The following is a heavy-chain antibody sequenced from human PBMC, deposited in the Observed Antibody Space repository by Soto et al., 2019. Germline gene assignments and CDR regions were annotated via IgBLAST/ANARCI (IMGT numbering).Heavy chain of an antibody. CDR3: ARDKKEYYYDSSGLY. CDR2: ISSSSSYI. CDR1: GFTVSSKY. J-gene: IGHJ4*02. D-gene: IGHD3-22*01. Sequence: PGGSLRLSCAASGFTVSSKYMSWVRQAQGKGLEWVSSISSSSSYIYYADSVKGRFTISRDNAKNSLYLQMNSLRAEDTAVYYCARDKKEYYYDSSGLYWGQGTLVTVSS. V-gene: IGHV3-21*01.